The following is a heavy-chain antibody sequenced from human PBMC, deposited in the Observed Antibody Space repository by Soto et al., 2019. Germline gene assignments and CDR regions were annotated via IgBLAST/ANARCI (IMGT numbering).Heavy chain of an antibody. D-gene: IGHD6-19*01. CDR2: INHSGRT. V-gene: IGHV4-34*01. CDR1: GGSFSNYY. CDR3: ARGSSGGRGLDY. Sequence: QVQLQQWGPGLLKPSETPSLTCAVSGGSFSNYYWSWIRQAPGKGLEWSGEINHSGRTNYNPSLNSRVTISVDTSKNQCSLKLSSVTAADTAVYYCARGSSGGRGLDYWGQGTLVTVSS. J-gene: IGHJ4*02.